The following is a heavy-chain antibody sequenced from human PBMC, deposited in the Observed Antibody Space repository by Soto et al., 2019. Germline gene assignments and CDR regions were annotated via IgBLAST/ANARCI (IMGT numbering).Heavy chain of an antibody. CDR3: ARVNWTYYFDY. D-gene: IGHD3-3*01. CDR2: IYYSGST. J-gene: IGHJ4*02. Sequence: RQHPGKGLEWIGYIYYSGSTYYNPSLKSRVTISVDTSKNQFSLKLSSVTAADTAVYYCARVNWTYYFDYWGQGTLVTVSS. V-gene: IGHV4-31*02.